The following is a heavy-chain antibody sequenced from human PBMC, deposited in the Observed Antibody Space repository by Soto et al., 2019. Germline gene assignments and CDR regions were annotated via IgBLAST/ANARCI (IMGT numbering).Heavy chain of an antibody. Sequence: RESLKISCKASGYTFSDYWIAWVRQMPGEGLEWMGIVHPDESDTRYSPSFQGQVSISADMSISTAYLQWSSLKATDTAVYFCVCQITWNPYYGMDFWGQRTTVTVSS. V-gene: IGHV5-51*01. CDR1: GYTFSDYW. CDR2: VHPDESDT. D-gene: IGHD1-1*01. CDR3: VCQITWNPYYGMDF. J-gene: IGHJ6*02.